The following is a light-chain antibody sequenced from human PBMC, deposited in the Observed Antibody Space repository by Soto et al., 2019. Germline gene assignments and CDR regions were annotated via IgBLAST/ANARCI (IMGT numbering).Light chain of an antibody. V-gene: IGLV2-14*01. CDR1: SSDIGGYNY. J-gene: IGLJ2*01. Sequence: QSALTQPASVSGSPGQSITISCTGTSSDIGGYNYVSWYQQHPGKAPKLMIYEVVNRPSGLSYRSSGSKSGNTASLTISGLQAEDEADYYCSSYTSSSTVVFGGGTKLTVL. CDR3: SSYTSSSTVV. CDR2: EVV.